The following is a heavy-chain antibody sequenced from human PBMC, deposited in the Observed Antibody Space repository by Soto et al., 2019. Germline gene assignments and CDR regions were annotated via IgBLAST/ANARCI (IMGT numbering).Heavy chain of an antibody. CDR1: GYTFTSYA. CDR2: INAGNGNT. CDR3: ARDLGKTTVTGY. V-gene: IGHV1-3*01. J-gene: IGHJ4*02. Sequence: QVQLVQSGAEVKKPGASVKVSCKASGYTFTSYAMHWVRQAPGQRLEWMGWINAGNGNTKYSQKFQGRVAITRDTYASTAYMELSSLRSEDTAVYYCARDLGKTTVTGYWGQGTLVTVSS. D-gene: IGHD4-17*01.